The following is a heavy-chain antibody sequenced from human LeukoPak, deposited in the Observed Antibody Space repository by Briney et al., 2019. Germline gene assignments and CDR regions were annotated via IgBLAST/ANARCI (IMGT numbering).Heavy chain of an antibody. CDR1: GYTFTSYG. V-gene: IGHV1-18*01. CDR2: NSAYNGNT. J-gene: IGHJ4*02. CDR3: ARDTRYYDSSGHFDY. D-gene: IGHD3-22*01. Sequence: ASVKVSCKASGYTFTSYGISWVRQAPGQGLEWMGWNSAYNGNTNYAQKLQGRVTMTTDTSTSTAYMELRSLRSDDTAVYYCARDTRYYDSSGHFDYWGQGTLVTVSS.